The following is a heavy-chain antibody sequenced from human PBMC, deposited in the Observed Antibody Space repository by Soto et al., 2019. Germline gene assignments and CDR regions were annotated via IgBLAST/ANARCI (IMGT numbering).Heavy chain of an antibody. CDR2: IHHSGST. V-gene: IGHV4-34*01. CDR3: ARGKRGSSWYRGEEKYYYYGMDV. D-gene: IGHD6-13*01. J-gene: IGHJ6*02. Sequence: PSETLSLTCTAYGESFNGYYWSWIRQPPGKALEWIGEIHHSGSTNYNPSLKSRVTFSIDTSKRQFSLKVRSVTAADTAVYYCARGKRGSSWYRGEEKYYYYGMDVWGQGTPVTVSS. CDR1: GESFNGYY.